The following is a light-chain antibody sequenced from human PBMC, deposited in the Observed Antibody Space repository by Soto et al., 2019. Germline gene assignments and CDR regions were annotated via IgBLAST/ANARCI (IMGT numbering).Light chain of an antibody. V-gene: IGKV3-11*01. CDR3: QQRSNWPPEFT. J-gene: IGKJ3*01. Sequence: EIVLTQSPATLSLSPGERATLSCRASQSVSTNLAWYQQKPGQAPRLLIYDASNRATGIPARFSGSGSGTDFTLTISSLEPEDLAVYYCQQRSNWPPEFTFGPGTKVDIK. CDR2: DAS. CDR1: QSVSTN.